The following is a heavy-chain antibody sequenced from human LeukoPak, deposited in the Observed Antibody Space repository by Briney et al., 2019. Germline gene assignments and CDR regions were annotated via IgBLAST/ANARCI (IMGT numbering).Heavy chain of an antibody. Sequence: GGSLRLSCAASGFTFSSYSMNWVRQAPGKGLEWVSSISSSSSYIYYADSVNGRFTISRDNAKNSLYLQMNSLRAEDTAVYYCAREEYSSPPAYYYYMDVWGKGTTVTVSS. V-gene: IGHV3-21*01. J-gene: IGHJ6*03. CDR3: AREEYSSPPAYYYYMDV. D-gene: IGHD6-6*01. CDR2: ISSSSSYI. CDR1: GFTFSSYS.